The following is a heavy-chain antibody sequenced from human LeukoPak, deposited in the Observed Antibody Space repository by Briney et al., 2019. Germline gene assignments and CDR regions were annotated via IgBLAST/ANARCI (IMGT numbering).Heavy chain of an antibody. Sequence: GGSLRLSCAASGFTFSNAWMSWVRQAPGKGLEWVANIKQDGSEKYYVDSVKGRFTISRDNAKNSLYLQMNSLRAEETAVYYCARTRTLYYYDSSGYYLEYYYYYYMDVWGKGTTVTVSS. CDR1: GFTFSNAW. V-gene: IGHV3-7*01. CDR3: ARTRTLYYYDSSGYYLEYYYYYYMDV. J-gene: IGHJ6*03. D-gene: IGHD3-22*01. CDR2: IKQDGSEK.